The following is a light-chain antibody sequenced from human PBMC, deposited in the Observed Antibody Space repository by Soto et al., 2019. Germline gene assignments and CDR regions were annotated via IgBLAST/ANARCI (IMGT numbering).Light chain of an antibody. J-gene: IGKJ2*01. CDR2: AAS. CDR3: QQSSITPYT. CDR1: QSVSAS. Sequence: DIQMTQSPSSLSASVGDGVTITCRASQSVSASLNWYQQKPGKAPKFLIYAASSLQSGVPSRFSGSGSGTDFTLTISSLQREDLATYYCQQSSITPYTFGQGTKVDIK. V-gene: IGKV1-39*01.